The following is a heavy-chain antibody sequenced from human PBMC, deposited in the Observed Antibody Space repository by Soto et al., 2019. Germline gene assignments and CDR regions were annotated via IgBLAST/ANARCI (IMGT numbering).Heavy chain of an antibody. D-gene: IGHD6-19*01. CDR2: MSGSGGST. CDR3: AKDKGVGQWLVLDY. J-gene: IGHJ4*02. Sequence: EVQVLESGGGLVQPGGSLRLSCAASGFTFSSYAMSWVRQAPGKGLEWVSAMSGSGGSTYYADSVKGRFTISRDNSKNTLYLQMNSLRAEDTAVYYCAKDKGVGQWLVLDYWDQGTLVTVSS. V-gene: IGHV3-23*01. CDR1: GFTFSSYA.